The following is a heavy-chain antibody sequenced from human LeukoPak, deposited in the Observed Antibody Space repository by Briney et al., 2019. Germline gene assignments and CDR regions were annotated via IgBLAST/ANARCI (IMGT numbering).Heavy chain of an antibody. D-gene: IGHD3-10*01. Sequence: ASVKVSCKASGYTFTSYYMHWVRQAPGQGLEWMGIINPSGGSTSYAQKFQGRVTMTRNTSISTAYMELSSLRSEDTAVYYCARRKTASLYYYGSGSEKGMDVWGQGTTVTVSS. CDR3: ARRKTASLYYYGSGSEKGMDV. CDR2: INPSGGST. CDR1: GYTFTSYY. V-gene: IGHV1-46*01. J-gene: IGHJ6*02.